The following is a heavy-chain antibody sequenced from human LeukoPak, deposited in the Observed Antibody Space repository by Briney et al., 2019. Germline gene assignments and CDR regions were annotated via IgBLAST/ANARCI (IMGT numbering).Heavy chain of an antibody. CDR2: IYTSGST. J-gene: IGHJ4*02. V-gene: IGHV4-4*07. D-gene: IGHD3-16*02. CDR1: GGSISSYY. CDR3: ARDRDYVWGSYRPYLYY. Sequence: SETLSLTCTVSGGSISSYYWSWIRQPAGKGLEWIGRIYTSGSTNYNPSLKSRVTMSVDTSKNQFSLKLSSVTAADTAVYYCARDRDYVWGSYRPYLYYWGQGTLVTVSS.